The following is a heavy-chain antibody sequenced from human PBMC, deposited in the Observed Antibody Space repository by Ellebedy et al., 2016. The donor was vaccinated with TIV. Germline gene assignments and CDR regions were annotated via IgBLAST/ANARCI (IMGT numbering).Heavy chain of an antibody. D-gene: IGHD3-3*01. J-gene: IGHJ6*02. CDR3: AREISYYYGMDV. CDR2: IYYSGST. V-gene: IGHV4-30-4*01. CDR1: GGSISSGDYY. Sequence: MPSETLSLTCTVSGGSISSGDYYWSWIRQPPGKGLEWIGYIYYSGSTYYNPSLKSRVIISVDTSKNQFSLKLSSVTAADTAVFYCAREISYYYGMDVWGQGTTVTVSS.